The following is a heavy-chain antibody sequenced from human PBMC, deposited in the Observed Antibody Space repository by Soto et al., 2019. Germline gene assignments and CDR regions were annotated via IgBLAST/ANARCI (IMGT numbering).Heavy chain of an antibody. D-gene: IGHD2-2*01. CDR3: VRGEGYCSSTRCYAGNRWFDP. CDR2: MNSDGSST. V-gene: IGHV3-74*01. CDR1: GFTFSTYW. J-gene: IGHJ5*02. Sequence: GGSLRLSCEASGFTFSTYWMHWVRQAPGKGLVWVSRMNSDGSSTTYADSVKGRFTISRDNAKNTLYLQMNSLRVEDTAVYYCVRGEGYCSSTRCYAGNRWFDPWGQGTLVTVSS.